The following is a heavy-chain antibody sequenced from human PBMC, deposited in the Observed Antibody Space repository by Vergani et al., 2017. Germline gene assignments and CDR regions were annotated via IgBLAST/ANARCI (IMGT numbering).Heavy chain of an antibody. CDR3: AKDLGGCNSISCSYYMDG. D-gene: IGHD2/OR15-2a*01. CDR1: GFRFSSYG. J-gene: IGHJ6*03. Sequence: QVQLVESGGGVVQPGRSLRLSCAASGFRFSSYGMNWVRQAPGKGLECVAVIWYDGNNKYYADSVKGRFTISRDNSLNTVNLQMNSLRVDDTAVYYCAKDLGGCNSISCSYYMDGWGKGTTVTV. V-gene: IGHV3-33*06. CDR2: IWYDGNNK.